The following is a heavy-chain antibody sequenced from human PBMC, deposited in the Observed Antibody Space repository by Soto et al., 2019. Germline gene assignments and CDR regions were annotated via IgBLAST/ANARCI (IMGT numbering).Heavy chain of an antibody. CDR2: IIPILGIA. V-gene: IGHV1-69*02. CDR1: GGTFSSYT. J-gene: IGHJ5*02. CDR3: ARNLKATTGPVVVTAAMRGGYNRFDP. D-gene: IGHD2-2*01. Sequence: QVQLVQSGAEVKKPGSSVKVSCKASGGTFSSYTISWVRQAPGQGLEWMGRIIPILGIANYAQKFQGRVTITADKATSTAYLELRSLRSEDTAVYYCARNLKATTGPVVVTAAMRGGYNRFDPWGQGTLVTVSS.